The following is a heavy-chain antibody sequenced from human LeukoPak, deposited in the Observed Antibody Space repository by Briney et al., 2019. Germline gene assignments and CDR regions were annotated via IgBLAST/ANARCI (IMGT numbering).Heavy chain of an antibody. CDR2: IYLSGGT. D-gene: IGHD5-18*01. CDR1: GGSTRNYT. Sequence: PSETLSLTSTVSGGSTRNYTWGGIRQPPGKGLEWIGYIYLSGGTTYTPSLKSRVTISLDTSKNQFSLKLGSVTAADTAVYYCARERDVDTAMVFDYWGQGTLVTVSS. CDR3: ARERDVDTAMVFDY. V-gene: IGHV4-59*01. J-gene: IGHJ4*02.